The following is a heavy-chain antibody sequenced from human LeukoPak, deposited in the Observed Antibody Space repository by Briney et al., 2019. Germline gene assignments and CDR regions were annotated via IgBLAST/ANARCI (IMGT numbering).Heavy chain of an antibody. J-gene: IGHJ4*02. CDR1: GFTFDSYS. D-gene: IGHD2-2*01. CDR2: ISSSSSTI. Sequence: QARGSLRLSCAASGFTFDSYSMSWVRQAPGKGLEWVSYISSSSSTIYYADSVKGRFTISRDNAKNSLYLQMNSLRAEDTAVYYCAKAGPYCSSTSCYLDYWGQGTLVTVSS. CDR3: AKAGPYCSSTSCYLDY. V-gene: IGHV3-48*04.